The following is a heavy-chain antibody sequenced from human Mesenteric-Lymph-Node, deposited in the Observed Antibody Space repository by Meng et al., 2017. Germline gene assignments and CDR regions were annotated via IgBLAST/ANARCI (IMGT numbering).Heavy chain of an antibody. D-gene: IGHD2-21*01. Sequence: QVQGQVSGPGRVGPAPPLSITCLCSGGAMSSVSYYWSWIRQPPGKGLEWIGYIYNSGSTYYNPSLKSRVTISVDTSKNQFSLKLRFVTAADTAVYYCAREGRSHQVGVSVYWGQGNLVTVSS. V-gene: IGHV4-30-4*01. CDR3: AREGRSHQVGVSVY. CDR1: GGAMSSVSYY. CDR2: IYNSGST. J-gene: IGHJ4*02.